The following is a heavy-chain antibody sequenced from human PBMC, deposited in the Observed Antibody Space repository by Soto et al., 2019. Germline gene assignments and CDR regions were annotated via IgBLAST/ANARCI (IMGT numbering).Heavy chain of an antibody. J-gene: IGHJ6*03. CDR2: ISAYNGNT. V-gene: IGHV1-18*01. CDR1: GYTFTSYG. Sequence: QVQLVQSGAEVKKPGASVKVSCKASGYTFTSYGISWVRQAPGQGLEWMGWISAYNGNTNYAQKLQGRVTMTTDTSTSPASMELRSLRSYDTAVYYCAVHQPHYYYYMDVWGKGTTVTVSS. CDR3: AVHQPHYYYYMDV. D-gene: IGHD2-2*01.